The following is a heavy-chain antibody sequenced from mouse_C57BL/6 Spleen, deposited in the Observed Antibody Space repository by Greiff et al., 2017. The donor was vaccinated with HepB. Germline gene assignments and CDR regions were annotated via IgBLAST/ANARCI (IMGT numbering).Heavy chain of an antibody. CDR3: ARRGYRRSCDYFDY. D-gene: IGHD3-1*01. Sequence: EVMLVESGGGLVKPGGSLKLSCAASGFTFSDYGMHWVRQSPEKGLEWVAYISSGSSNIYYADTVKGRFTISRDNAKNTLFLQMTSLRAEDTAMYYCARRGYRRSCDYFDYWGQGTTLTVSS. CDR2: ISSGSSNI. V-gene: IGHV5-17*01. CDR1: GFTFSDYG. J-gene: IGHJ2*01.